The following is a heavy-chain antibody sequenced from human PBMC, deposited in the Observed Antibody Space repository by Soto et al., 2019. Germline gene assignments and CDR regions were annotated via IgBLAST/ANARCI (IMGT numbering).Heavy chain of an antibody. V-gene: IGHV1-69*08. CDR1: GGTFSSYT. CDR3: ARDRGGVYYDILTDAFDI. CDR2: IIPILGIA. J-gene: IGHJ3*02. D-gene: IGHD3-9*01. Sequence: QVQLVQSGAEVKKPGSSVKVSCKASGGTFSSYTISWVRQAPGQGLEWMGRIIPILGIANYAQKFQGRVTITADKSTSTAYMELSSLRSEDTAVYYCARDRGGVYYDILTDAFDIWGQGTMVTVSS.